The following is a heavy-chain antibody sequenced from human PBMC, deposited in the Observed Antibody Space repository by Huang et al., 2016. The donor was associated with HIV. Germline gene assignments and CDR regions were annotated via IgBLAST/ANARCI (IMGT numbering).Heavy chain of an antibody. CDR3: ATDLGGYSFDY. D-gene: IGHD2-21*02. CDR1: GFSFSHYG. J-gene: IGHJ4*02. CDR2: IRFDGGNK. Sequence: QEQLVESGGGVVQPGGSLRLSCATSGFSFSHYGMHWVSQAPGKGLEWVAFIRFDGGNKHYADSAKGRFTSSRDNSKKMLFLEMNSLRGDDTAFYYCATDLGGYSFDYWGQGALVSVSS. V-gene: IGHV3-30*02.